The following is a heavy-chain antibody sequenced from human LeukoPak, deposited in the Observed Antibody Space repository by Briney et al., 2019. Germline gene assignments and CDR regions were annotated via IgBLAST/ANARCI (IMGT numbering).Heavy chain of an antibody. J-gene: IGHJ4*02. CDR1: GFPFSSSA. D-gene: IGHD2-21*02. CDR3: AKPRTAAGRNFDY. Sequence: GGSLRLSCVASGFPFSSSAMSWVRQAPARGLAWVSLISGSGGSTNYANTVKGRFTISRDNSKNTLYLQMSSLTAEDTAVYYCAKPRTAAGRNFDYWGQGTLVTVSS. V-gene: IGHV3-23*01. CDR2: ISGSGGST.